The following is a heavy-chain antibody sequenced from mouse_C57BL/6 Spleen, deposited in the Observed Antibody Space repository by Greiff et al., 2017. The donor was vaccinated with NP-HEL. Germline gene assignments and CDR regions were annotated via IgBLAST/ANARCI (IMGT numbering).Heavy chain of an antibody. V-gene: IGHV1-69*01. J-gene: IGHJ2*01. Sequence: VQLQQPGAELVMPGASVKLSCKASGYTFTSYWMHWVKQRPGQGLEWIGEIDPSDSYTNYNQKFKGKSTLTVDKSSSTAYMQLSSLTSEDSAVYYCAIGYYYGSEGAFDYWGQGTTLTVSS. CDR3: AIGYYYGSEGAFDY. CDR2: IDPSDSYT. D-gene: IGHD1-1*01. CDR1: GYTFTSYW.